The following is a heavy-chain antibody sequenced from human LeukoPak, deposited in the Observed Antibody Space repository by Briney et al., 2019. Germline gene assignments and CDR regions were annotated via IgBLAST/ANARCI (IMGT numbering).Heavy chain of an antibody. Sequence: SETLSLTCTVSGGSISSGGYYWSWIRQPPGKGLEWIGYIYYSGSTNYNPSLKSRVTISVDTSKNQFSLKLSSVTAADTAVYYCARGSYGSGSYFKVGSFDYWGQGTLVTVSS. V-gene: IGHV4-61*08. CDR1: GGSISSGGYY. CDR3: ARGSYGSGSYFKVGSFDY. CDR2: IYYSGST. D-gene: IGHD3-10*01. J-gene: IGHJ4*02.